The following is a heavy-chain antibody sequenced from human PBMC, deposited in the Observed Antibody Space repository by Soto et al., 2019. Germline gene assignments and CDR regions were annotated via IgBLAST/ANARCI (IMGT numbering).Heavy chain of an antibody. Sequence: WASVKVSFKACGGTFSRYAISWLRQAPGQGVEWMGGIIPIFGTANYAQKFQGRVTITADESTSTAYMELRSLRSEGTAGYYCARTLRCSSLSQGYYYYYGMDVWGQGITVTVSS. J-gene: IGHJ6*02. CDR1: GGTFSRYA. V-gene: IGHV1-69*13. CDR3: ARTLRCSSLSQGYYYYYGMDV. CDR2: IIPIFGTA. D-gene: IGHD6-6*01.